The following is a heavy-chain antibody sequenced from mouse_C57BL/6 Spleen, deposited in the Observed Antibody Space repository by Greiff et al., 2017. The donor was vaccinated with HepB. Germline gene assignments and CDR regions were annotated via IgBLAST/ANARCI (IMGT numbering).Heavy chain of an antibody. CDR1: GFTFSSYA. J-gene: IGHJ2*01. CDR3: TRDRDGTVYFDY. CDR2: ISSGGDYI. V-gene: IGHV5-9-1*02. D-gene: IGHD4-1*01. Sequence: EVQLVESGEGLVKPGGSLKLSCAASGFTFSSYAMSWVRQTPEKRLEWVAYISSGGDYIYYADTVKGRFTISRDNARNTLYLQMSSLKSEDTAMYYCTRDRDGTVYFDYWGQGTTLTVSS.